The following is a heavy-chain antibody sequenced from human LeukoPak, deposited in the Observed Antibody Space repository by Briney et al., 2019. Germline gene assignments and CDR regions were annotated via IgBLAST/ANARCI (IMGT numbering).Heavy chain of an antibody. CDR1: GFAFSNYG. CDR2: ISSSSSYI. D-gene: IGHD2-15*01. Sequence: GGSLRLSCAASGFAFSNYGMNWVRQAPGKGLEWVSSISSSSSYIYYADSVKGRFTISRDNAKNSLYLQMNSLRAEDTAAYYCARDTNTYCSGGSCYLDDAFDIWGQGTMVTVSS. J-gene: IGHJ3*02. CDR3: ARDTNTYCSGGSCYLDDAFDI. V-gene: IGHV3-21*01.